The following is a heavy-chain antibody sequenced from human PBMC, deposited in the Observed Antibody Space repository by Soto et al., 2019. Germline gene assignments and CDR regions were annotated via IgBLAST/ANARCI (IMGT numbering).Heavy chain of an antibody. Sequence: VGSLRLSCAASGFTVSSNYMSWVRQAPGKGLEWVSVIYSGGSTYYADSVKGRFTISRDNSKNTLYLQMNSLRAEDTAVYYCARFGGDYCCYGMDVWGQGTTVTVSS. CDR1: GFTVSSNY. V-gene: IGHV3-53*01. D-gene: IGHD3-10*01. CDR3: ARFGGDYCCYGMDV. CDR2: IYSGGST. J-gene: IGHJ6*02.